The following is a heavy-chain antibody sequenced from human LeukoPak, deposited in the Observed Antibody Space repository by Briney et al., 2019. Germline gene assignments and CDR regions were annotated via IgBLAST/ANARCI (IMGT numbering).Heavy chain of an antibody. J-gene: IGHJ4*02. V-gene: IGHV3-21*01. D-gene: IGHD3-3*01. CDR1: GFTFSSYS. Sequence: GGSLRLSCAASGFTFSSYSMNWVRQAPGKGLEWVSSISSSSSYIYYADSVKGRFTISRDNAKNSLYLQMNSLRAEDTAVYYCARAGDFWSGYLDYWGQGTLVTVSS. CDR3: ARAGDFWSGYLDY. CDR2: ISSSSSYI.